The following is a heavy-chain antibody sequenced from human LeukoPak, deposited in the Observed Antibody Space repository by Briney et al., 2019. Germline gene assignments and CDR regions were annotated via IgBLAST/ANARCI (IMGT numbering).Heavy chain of an antibody. V-gene: IGHV3-64*01. J-gene: IGHJ4*02. Sequence: GGSLRLSCAAPGFSFSSYGMHWVRQAPGKGLEYVSAISSDGGSTFYANSVKGRFTISRDNSKNTLYLQMGSLRAEDMAVYYCARAIHSSGYPPVDYWGQGTLVTVS. CDR2: ISSDGGST. D-gene: IGHD3-22*01. CDR3: ARAIHSSGYPPVDY. CDR1: GFSFSSYG.